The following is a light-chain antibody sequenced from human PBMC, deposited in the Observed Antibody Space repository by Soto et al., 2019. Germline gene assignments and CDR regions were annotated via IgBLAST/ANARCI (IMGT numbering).Light chain of an antibody. J-gene: IGLJ1*01. CDR1: SRDIGAYNL. V-gene: IGLV2-14*01. CDR3: SAYTNTRTYV. Sequence: QSVLTQPASVSGSPGQSITISCSGTSRDIGAYNLVSWYQQPPGKAPKLLIYEVRNRPSGISYRFSGSKSGTTASLTISSLLPEDEADYYCSAYTNTRTYVFGTGTKAPS. CDR2: EVR.